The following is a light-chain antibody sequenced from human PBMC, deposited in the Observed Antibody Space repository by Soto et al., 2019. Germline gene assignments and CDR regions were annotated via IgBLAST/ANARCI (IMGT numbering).Light chain of an antibody. V-gene: IGKV3-20*01. CDR2: GAS. J-gene: IGKJ4*01. CDR3: QQFSSYPLT. CDR1: QSVSSSY. Sequence: EIVLAHSPCAQSFSRWGIAARCSICSQSVSSSYLAWYQQKPGQSPRLLIYGASSRATGIPDRFSGSGSGTDFILTISRLEPEDFAVYYCQQFSSYPLTFGGGTEVDI.